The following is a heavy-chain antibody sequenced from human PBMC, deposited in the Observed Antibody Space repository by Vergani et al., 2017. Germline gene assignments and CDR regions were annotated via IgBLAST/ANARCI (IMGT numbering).Heavy chain of an antibody. D-gene: IGHD6-13*01. CDR2: IYYSGST. CDR3: ARGGAAAAHFDY. CDR1: GGSISSSSYY. J-gene: IGHJ4*02. V-gene: IGHV4-39*01. Sequence: QLQLQESGPGLVKPSETLSLTCTVSGGSISSSSYYWGWIRQPPGKGLEWIGSIYYSGSTYYNPSLKSRVTISVDTSKNQFSLKLNSVTPEDTAVYYCARGGAAAAHFDYWGQGTLVTVSS.